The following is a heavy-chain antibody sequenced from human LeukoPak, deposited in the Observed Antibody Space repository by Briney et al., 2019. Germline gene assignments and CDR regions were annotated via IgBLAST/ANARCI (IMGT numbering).Heavy chain of an antibody. D-gene: IGHD6-19*01. CDR2: IWYDGSNK. CDR3: ARDNPSGGSSGWTGLDY. CDR1: GLTFSSYG. J-gene: IGHJ4*02. V-gene: IGHV3-33*01. Sequence: GGYLRLYCAASGLTFSSYGMHWVRPAPGKGLEWVAVIWYDGSNKNYVDSVEGRFTISRDNSKNTLYLEMKSLRAEDTAVYYCARDNPSGGSSGWTGLDYWGQGTLVTVSS.